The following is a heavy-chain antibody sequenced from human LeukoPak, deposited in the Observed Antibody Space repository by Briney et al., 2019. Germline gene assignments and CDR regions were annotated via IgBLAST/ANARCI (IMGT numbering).Heavy chain of an antibody. CDR1: GDSMSYYY. V-gene: IGHV4-4*07. CDR3: ARDMYCSGGSCSDYNWFDP. D-gene: IGHD2-15*01. Sequence: SETLSLTCTVSGDSMSYYYWSWIRQPAGKGLEWIGRIYTSGSTNYNPSLKSRVTMSVDTSKNQFSLKLSSVTAADTAVYYCARDMYCSGGSCSDYNWFDPWGQGTLVTVSS. CDR2: IYTSGST. J-gene: IGHJ5*02.